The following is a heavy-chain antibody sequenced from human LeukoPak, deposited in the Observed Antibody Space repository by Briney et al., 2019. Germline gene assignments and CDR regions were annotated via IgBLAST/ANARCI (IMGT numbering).Heavy chain of an antibody. CDR3: ARGGSCSSTSCYEDYYYYMDV. J-gene: IGHJ6*03. CDR2: MNPNSGNT. Sequence: ASVKVSCKASGYTFTSYDINWVRQSTGQGLEWMGLMNPNSGNTGYAQKFQGRVTMTRNTSISTAYMELSSLRSEDTAVYYCARGGSCSSTSCYEDYYYYMDVWGKGTTVTVSS. V-gene: IGHV1-8*01. CDR1: GYTFTSYD. D-gene: IGHD2-2*01.